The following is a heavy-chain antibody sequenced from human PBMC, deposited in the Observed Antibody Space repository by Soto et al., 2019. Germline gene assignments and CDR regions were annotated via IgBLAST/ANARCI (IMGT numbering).Heavy chain of an antibody. CDR1: GYTFTSYA. CDR2: INAGNGNT. Sequence: ASVKVSCKASGYTFTSYAMHWVRQAPGQRLEWMGWINAGNGNTKYSQKFQGRVTITRDTSASTAYMELSSLRSEDTAVYYCARGKQQLVGPDAFDIWGQGTMVTVSS. V-gene: IGHV1-3*01. CDR3: ARGKQQLVGPDAFDI. J-gene: IGHJ3*02. D-gene: IGHD6-13*01.